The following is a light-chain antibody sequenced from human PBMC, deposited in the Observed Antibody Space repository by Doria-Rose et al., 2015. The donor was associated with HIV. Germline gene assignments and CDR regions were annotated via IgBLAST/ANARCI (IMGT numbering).Light chain of an antibody. Sequence: TQSPESLGMSLGERATFNCKSNQSPLYTSKNYLAWYQQKPGQPPKLLIYWASTRQSRVPARFSGSGSGTDFTLTISSLEAEDVAVYYCQQYYDTPSFGPGTTVDIK. CDR1: QSPLYTSKNY. V-gene: IGKV4-1*01. J-gene: IGKJ3*01. CDR3: QQYYDTPS. CDR2: WAS.